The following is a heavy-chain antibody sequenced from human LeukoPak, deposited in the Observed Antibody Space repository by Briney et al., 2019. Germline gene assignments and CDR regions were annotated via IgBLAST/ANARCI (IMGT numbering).Heavy chain of an antibody. CDR1: GDSISSGDYY. CDR3: ARDRGRGSSPPFDY. J-gene: IGHJ4*02. D-gene: IGHD6-6*01. V-gene: IGHV4-61*02. CDR2: ISSSGST. Sequence: SETLSLTCTVSGDSISSGDYYWSWIRQPAGKGLEWIGRISSSGSTNYNPSLKSRVTISVDTSKNQFSLKLSSVTAADTAVYYCARDRGRGSSPPFDYWGQGTLVTVSS.